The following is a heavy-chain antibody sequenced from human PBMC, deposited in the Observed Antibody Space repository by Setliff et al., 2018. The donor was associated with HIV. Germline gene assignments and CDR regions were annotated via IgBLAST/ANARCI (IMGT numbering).Heavy chain of an antibody. Sequence: SETLSLTCAVFGGSFTDIGGSFTDYYWIWIRQPPGKGLEWIGEINHSGSTHYNPSLKSRFTISVDTSKNQFSLKLSSVTAADTAVYYCARGLVSVGITEAGYYFDFWGQGTLVTVS. CDR3: ARGLVSVGITEAGYYFDF. V-gene: IGHV4-34*01. D-gene: IGHD6-13*01. J-gene: IGHJ4*02. CDR1: GGSFTDIGGSFTDYY. CDR2: INHSGST.